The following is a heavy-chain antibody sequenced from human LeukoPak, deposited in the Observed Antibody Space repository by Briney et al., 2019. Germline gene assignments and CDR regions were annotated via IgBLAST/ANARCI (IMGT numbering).Heavy chain of an antibody. CDR2: ITSSGTTK. Sequence: PGGSLRLSCAASGFTFSSFEMNWVRQAPGKGLEWISYITSSGTTKKYADSVRGRFTISRDNAKSSLFLQMNSLRGEDTAVYYCARVPATVKADYWGQGTLVTVPS. CDR3: ARVPATVKADY. CDR1: GFTFSSFE. V-gene: IGHV3-48*03. J-gene: IGHJ4*02. D-gene: IGHD4-17*01.